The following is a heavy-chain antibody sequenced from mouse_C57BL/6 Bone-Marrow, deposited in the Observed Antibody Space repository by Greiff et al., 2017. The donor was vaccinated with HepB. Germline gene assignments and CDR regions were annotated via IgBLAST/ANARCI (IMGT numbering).Heavy chain of an antibody. J-gene: IGHJ3*01. CDR3: ARGGLMAY. CDR1: GFTFSDSG. CDR2: ISNLAYSI. D-gene: IGHD3-3*01. V-gene: IGHV5-15*01. Sequence: EVQLQESGGGLVQPGGSLKLSCAASGFTFSDSGMAWVRQAPRKGPEWVAFISNLAYSIYYADTVTGRFTISRENAKNTLYLEMSSLRSEDTAMYYCARGGLMAYWGQGTLVTVSA.